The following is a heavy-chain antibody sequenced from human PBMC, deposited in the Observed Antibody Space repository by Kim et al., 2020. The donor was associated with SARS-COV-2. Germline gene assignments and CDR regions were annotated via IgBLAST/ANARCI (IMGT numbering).Heavy chain of an antibody. CDR1: GFTFSDYY. Sequence: GGSLRLSCAASGFTFSDYYMSWIRQAPGKGLEWVSYISSSGSTIYYADSVKGRFTISRDNAKNSLYLQMNSLRVEDTAVYYCAREDIVATISPRENYYYGMDVWGQGTTVTVSS. D-gene: IGHD5-12*01. CDR2: ISSSGSTI. J-gene: IGHJ6*02. V-gene: IGHV3-11*01. CDR3: AREDIVATISPRENYYYGMDV.